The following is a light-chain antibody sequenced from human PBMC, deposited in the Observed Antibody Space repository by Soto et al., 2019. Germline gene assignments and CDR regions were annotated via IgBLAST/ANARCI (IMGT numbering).Light chain of an antibody. CDR1: SSNIGSNT. Sequence: QSVLTPPPSASGTPGQSVTISYSGISSNIGSNTVNWYQQLPGTAPKLLIYSNNQRPSGVPDRFSGSKSGTSASLAISGLQSEDEADYYCAAWDDSLNGHYVFGTGTKVTV. CDR3: AAWDDSLNGHYV. V-gene: IGLV1-44*01. CDR2: SNN. J-gene: IGLJ1*01.